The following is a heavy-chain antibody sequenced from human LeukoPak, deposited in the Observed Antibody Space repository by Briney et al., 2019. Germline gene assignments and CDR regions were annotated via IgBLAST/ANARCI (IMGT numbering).Heavy chain of an antibody. J-gene: IGHJ4*02. Sequence: GGSLRLSCAASGFTFSSYAMSWVRQAPGKGLEWVSAISGSGGSTYYADSVKGRFTISRDNSKNTLYLQMNSLRAEDTAVYYCAKDGVRDSSGWYIDYWGQGTLVTVSS. D-gene: IGHD6-19*01. CDR1: GFTFSSYA. CDR3: AKDGVRDSSGWYIDY. V-gene: IGHV3-23*01. CDR2: ISGSGGST.